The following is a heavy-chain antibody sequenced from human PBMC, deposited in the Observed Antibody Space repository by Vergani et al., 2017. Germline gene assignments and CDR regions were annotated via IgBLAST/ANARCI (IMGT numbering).Heavy chain of an antibody. Sequence: QVQLVESGGGVVQPGRSLRLSCAASGFTFSSYGMHWVRQAPGKGLEWVAVISYDGSNKYYADSVKGRFTISRDNSKNTLHLQMKSLRAEDTAVYYCAKGANDYGDYDIWGQGTLVTVSS. D-gene: IGHD4-17*01. CDR1: GFTFSSYG. J-gene: IGHJ1*01. CDR3: AKGANDYGDYDI. CDR2: ISYDGSNK. V-gene: IGHV3-30*18.